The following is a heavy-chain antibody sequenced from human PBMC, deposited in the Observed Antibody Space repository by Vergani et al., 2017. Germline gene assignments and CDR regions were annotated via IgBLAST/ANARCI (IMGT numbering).Heavy chain of an antibody. D-gene: IGHD6-6*01. Sequence: EVLLLESGGGLIQPGGSLRLSCAASGFTFSSYAMSWVRQAPGKGLEWVSAISGSGGSTYYADSVKGRFTISRDNSKNTLYLQMNSLRAEDTAVYYCAKDVEYSSSSGLDYWGQGTLVTVSS. CDR1: GFTFSSYA. CDR2: ISGSGGST. V-gene: IGHV3-23*01. J-gene: IGHJ4*02. CDR3: AKDVEYSSSSGLDY.